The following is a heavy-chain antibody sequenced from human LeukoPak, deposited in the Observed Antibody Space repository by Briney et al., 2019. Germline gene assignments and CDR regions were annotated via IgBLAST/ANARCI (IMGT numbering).Heavy chain of an antibody. Sequence: ASVKVSCKASGYTFTSYAMNWVRQAPGQGLEWMGWINAYNGNTNYAQKLQGRVTMTRDTSTSTVYMQLSSLRSGDTAVYYCARGGRYYYDSSIYYLDYWGQGTLVTVSS. D-gene: IGHD3-22*01. CDR1: GYTFTSYA. V-gene: IGHV1-18*01. J-gene: IGHJ4*02. CDR2: INAYNGNT. CDR3: ARGGRYYYDSSIYYLDY.